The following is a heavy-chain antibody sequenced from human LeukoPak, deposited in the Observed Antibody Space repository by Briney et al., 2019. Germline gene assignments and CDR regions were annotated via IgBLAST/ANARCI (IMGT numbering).Heavy chain of an antibody. V-gene: IGHV3-48*01. CDR2: ISSSSTTI. D-gene: IGHD3-22*01. CDR1: GFTFSSYT. Sequence: GGSQRLSCAASGFTFSSYTMNWVRQAPGKGLEWLSYISSSSTTIYYADSVKGRFTISRDNAQNALYLQMSSLRAEDTAVYYCARDPRTYYYDTSDAFDIWGRGTMVTVSS. J-gene: IGHJ3*02. CDR3: ARDPRTYYYDTSDAFDI.